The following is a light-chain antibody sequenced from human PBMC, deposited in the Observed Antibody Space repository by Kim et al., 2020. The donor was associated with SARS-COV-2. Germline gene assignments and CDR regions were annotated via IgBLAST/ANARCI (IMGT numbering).Light chain of an antibody. CDR1: QDVTNW. CDR3: QQANFFPLT. J-gene: IGKJ4*01. Sequence: DIQMTQSPSSVSASVGDRVTITCRASQDVTNWLAWYQQKPGRAPKLLISGASSLQAGVPSRFSGSGSGTEFTLTISNLQPEDFATYYCQQANFFPLTFGGGTKVDIK. V-gene: IGKV1-12*01. CDR2: GAS.